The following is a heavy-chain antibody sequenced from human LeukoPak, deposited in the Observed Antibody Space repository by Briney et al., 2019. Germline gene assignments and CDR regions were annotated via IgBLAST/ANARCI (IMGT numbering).Heavy chain of an antibody. CDR3: AKDPEGPSDNDY. J-gene: IGHJ4*02. CDR1: GFTFSSYA. D-gene: IGHD3-9*01. V-gene: IGHV3-30-3*01. CDR2: ISYDGSNK. Sequence: GGSLRLSCAASGFTFSSYAMHWVRQAPGKGLEWVAVISYDGSNKYYADSVKGRFTISRDNSKNTLYLQMNSLRAEDTAVYYCAKDPEGPSDNDYWGQGTLVTVSS.